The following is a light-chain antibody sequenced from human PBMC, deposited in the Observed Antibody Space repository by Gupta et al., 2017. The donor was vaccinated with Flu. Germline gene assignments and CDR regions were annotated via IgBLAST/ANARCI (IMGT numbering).Light chain of an antibody. Sequence: TSSDVGTSTFVSWYQQHPGKGPKLMIFEDTQRPSGVSGRFSGSKSGNTASLTISGLQAEDEAEYYCCSYRGTTKFVFGTGTKVTV. CDR2: EDT. V-gene: IGLV2-23*01. CDR1: SSDVGTSTF. CDR3: CSYRGTTKFV. J-gene: IGLJ1*01.